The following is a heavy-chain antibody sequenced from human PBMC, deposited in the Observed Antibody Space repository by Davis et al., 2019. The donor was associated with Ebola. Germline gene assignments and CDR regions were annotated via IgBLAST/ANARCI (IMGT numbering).Heavy chain of an antibody. J-gene: IGHJ6*02. CDR1: GYTFTNYW. CDR3: ARMEDDYGTYYHYAMDV. V-gene: IGHV5-51*01. CDR2: IYPGDSDI. Sequence: GESLKISCKGSGYTFTNYWIAWVRQMPGKGLEWMGIIYPGDSDIRYSPSFQGQVTFSADRSMKTAYLQWSSLKASDTAIYFCARMEDDYGTYYHYAMDVWGQGTTVTVSS. D-gene: IGHD4-17*01.